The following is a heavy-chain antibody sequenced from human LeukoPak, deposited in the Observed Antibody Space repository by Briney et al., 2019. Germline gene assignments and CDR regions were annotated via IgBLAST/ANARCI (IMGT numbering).Heavy chain of an antibody. CDR1: GGSFSGYY. Sequence: PSETLSLTCAVYGGSFSGYYWSWIRQPPGKGREWIGEIDHSGSTNYNPSLKSRVTISVDTSKNQFSLKLSSVTAADTAVYYCAREDSGYDTLDYWGQGTLVTVSS. V-gene: IGHV4-34*01. J-gene: IGHJ4*02. D-gene: IGHD5-12*01. CDR3: AREDSGYDTLDY. CDR2: IDHSGST.